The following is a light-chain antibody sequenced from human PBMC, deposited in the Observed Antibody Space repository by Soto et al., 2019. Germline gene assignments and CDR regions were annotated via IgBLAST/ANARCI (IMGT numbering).Light chain of an antibody. CDR3: QEYNNWPPWT. V-gene: IGKV3-15*01. J-gene: IGKJ1*01. CDR1: QSISRT. CDR2: GAS. Sequence: EIVLTQSPATLSVSPGERATLSCRASQSISRTLAWYQQKPGQPPRLLIYGASTRATGIPARFSGSGSGTGFTLTISSLQSEDFAVYYCQEYNNWPPWTFGQGTKVEI.